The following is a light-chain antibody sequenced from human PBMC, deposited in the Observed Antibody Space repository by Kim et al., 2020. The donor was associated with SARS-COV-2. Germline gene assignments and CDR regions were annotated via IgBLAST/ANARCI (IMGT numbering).Light chain of an antibody. V-gene: IGLV2-14*03. CDR1: SGDIGNSNS. Sequence: QSITITCSGTSGDIGNSNSVSWYQQPSGDAPRLIIYDLRDRPSGVSARFSGSKSANMASLTISGLRSEDEADYYCCSTSNTLDYVFGSGTKVTVL. J-gene: IGLJ1*01. CDR3: CSTSNTLDYV. CDR2: DLR.